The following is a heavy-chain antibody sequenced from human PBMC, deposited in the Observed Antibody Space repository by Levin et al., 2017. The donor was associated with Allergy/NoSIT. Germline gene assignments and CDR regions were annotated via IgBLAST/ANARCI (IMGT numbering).Heavy chain of an antibody. V-gene: IGHV5-51*01. CDR3: ARVLDYGDPGRDAFDI. D-gene: IGHD4-17*01. J-gene: IGHJ3*02. CDR2: IYPGDSDT. CDR1: GYSFTSYW. Sequence: NAGGSLRLSCKGSGYSFTSYWIGWVRQMPGKGLECMGIIYPGDSDTRYSPSFQGQVTISADKSISTAYLQWSSLKASDTAMYYCARVLDYGDPGRDAFDIWGQGTMVTVSS.